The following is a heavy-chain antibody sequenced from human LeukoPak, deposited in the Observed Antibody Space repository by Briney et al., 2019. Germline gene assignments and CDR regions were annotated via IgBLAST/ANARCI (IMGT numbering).Heavy chain of an antibody. D-gene: IGHD2-15*01. Sequence: GGSLRLSCVASGFTFRRFGMHWVRQAPGKGLDWVTFIRTDGSNKYYADSVKGRFTISRDNSKNTLFLQINSLRAEDTAVYYCAKNGDRGAFCSGGTCYPYYYYYMDVWGKGTTVTISS. J-gene: IGHJ6*03. CDR3: AKNGDRGAFCSGGTCYPYYYYYMDV. CDR2: IRTDGSNK. CDR1: GFTFRRFG. V-gene: IGHV3-30*02.